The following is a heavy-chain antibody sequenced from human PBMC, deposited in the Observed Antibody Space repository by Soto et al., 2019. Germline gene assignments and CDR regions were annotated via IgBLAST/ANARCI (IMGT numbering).Heavy chain of an antibody. CDR1: GYTFTGYY. CDR2: INPNSGGT. CDR3: ARDRGPLGYCSGGSCHPPYYMDV. Sequence: ASVKVSCKASGYTFTGYYMHWVRQAPGQGLEWMGWINPNSGGTNYAQKFQGWVTMTRDTSISTAYMELSRLRSDDTAVYYCARDRGPLGYCSGGSCHPPYYMDVWGKGTTVTVSS. D-gene: IGHD2-15*01. J-gene: IGHJ6*03. V-gene: IGHV1-2*04.